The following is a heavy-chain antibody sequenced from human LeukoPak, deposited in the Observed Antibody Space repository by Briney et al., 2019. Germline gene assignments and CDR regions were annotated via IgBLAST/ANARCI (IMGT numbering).Heavy chain of an antibody. J-gene: IGHJ3*02. V-gene: IGHV4-59*01. CDR2: IYYSGTS. D-gene: IGHD1-14*01. CDR1: GGSITSYY. CDR3: ARDVYLSAFDI. Sequence: SETLSLTCTVSGGSITSYYWSWIRQPPGKGLEWIGQIYYSGTSNYNPSLKSRVTISVDTSKNQFSLKLSSVTAADTAVYYCARDVYLSAFDIWGQGTMVTVSS.